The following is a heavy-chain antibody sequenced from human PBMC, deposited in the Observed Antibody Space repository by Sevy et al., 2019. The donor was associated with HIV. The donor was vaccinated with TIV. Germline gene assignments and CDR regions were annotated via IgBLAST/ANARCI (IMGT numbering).Heavy chain of an antibody. V-gene: IGHV1-46*01. CDR3: VRADPDQHFDS. CDR2: VDPSAGNT. Sequence: ASVKVSCKASGDTFTNNYIHWVRQAPGQGLEWMGIVDPSAGNTTYAQMFQGRVTMTRDTSTSILYMELSSLRSEDTAVYYCVRADPDQHFDSWGQGTLVTVSS. J-gene: IGHJ4*02. CDR1: GDTFTNNY.